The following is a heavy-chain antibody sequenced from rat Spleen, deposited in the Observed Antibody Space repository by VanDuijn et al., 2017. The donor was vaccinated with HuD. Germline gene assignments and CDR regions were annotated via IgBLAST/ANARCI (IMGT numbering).Heavy chain of an antibody. CDR2: INSAGST. Sequence: EVQLHESGPGPVKVSESLSLTCSVTGHSIASSYRWNWIRKFPGNKLEWMGYINSAGSTNYNPSLKSRISITRDTSKNQFLLHVNSVTPADSATYYWPKERDGGCAFEYWGQGVMVTVSS. CDR1: GHSIASSYR. V-gene: IGHV3-3*01. J-gene: IGHJ2*01. D-gene: IGHD1-11*01. CDR3: PKERDGGCAFEY.